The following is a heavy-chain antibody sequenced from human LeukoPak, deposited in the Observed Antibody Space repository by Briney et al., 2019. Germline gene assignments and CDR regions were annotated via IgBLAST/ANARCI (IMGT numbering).Heavy chain of an antibody. V-gene: IGHV3-15*01. CDR1: GFTFSNAW. J-gene: IGHJ4*02. CDR2: IKSKTDGGTT. Sequence: GGSLRLSCAASGFTFSNAWMSWVRQAPGKGLEWVGRIKSKTDGGTTDYAAPVKGRFTISRDESKNSLYLQMNSLKTEDTAVYYCARVEGYSSREYYFEYWGQGTLVTVSS. D-gene: IGHD6-13*01. CDR3: ARVEGYSSREYYFEY.